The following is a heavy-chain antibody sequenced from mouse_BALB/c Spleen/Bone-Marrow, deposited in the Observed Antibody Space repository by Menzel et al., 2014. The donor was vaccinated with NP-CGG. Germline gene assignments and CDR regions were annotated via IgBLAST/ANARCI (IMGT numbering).Heavy chain of an antibody. J-gene: IGHJ4*01. Sequence: VQGVESGGGLVQPGESLKLSCESNEYEFPSHDMSWVRKTPEKRLELVAAINSDGGITNYPDTMERRFTISRDNTKKTLYLQMSSLRSEDTALYYCARHGFYYAMDYWGQGTSVTVHS. CDR3: ARHGFYYAMDY. CDR1: EYEFPSHD. V-gene: IGHV5-2*01. CDR2: INSDGGIT.